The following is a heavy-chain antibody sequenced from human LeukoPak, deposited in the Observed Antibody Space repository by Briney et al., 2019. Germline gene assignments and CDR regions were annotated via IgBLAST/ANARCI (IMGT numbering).Heavy chain of an antibody. J-gene: IGHJ4*02. V-gene: IGHV3-23*01. D-gene: IGHD1-26*01. CDR2: ISGSGSST. CDR1: GFTFSSYA. CDR3: ARVSNLVGATTSDY. Sequence: GGSLRLSCAASGFTFSSYAMSWVRQAPGKGLEWVSAISGSGSSTYYADSVKGRFTISRDNAKNSLYLQMNSLRAEDTAVYYCARVSNLVGATTSDYWGQGTLVTVSS.